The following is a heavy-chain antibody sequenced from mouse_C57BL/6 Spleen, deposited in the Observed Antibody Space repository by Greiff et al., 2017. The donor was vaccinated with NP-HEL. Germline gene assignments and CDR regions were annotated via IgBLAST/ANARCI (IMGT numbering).Heavy chain of an antibody. Sequence: QVQLQQSGAELVRPGASVTLSCKASGYTFTDYEMHWVKQTPVHGLEWIGAIDPETGGTAYNQKFKGKAILTADKSSSTAYMELRSLTSEDSAVYYCTRYPTMATTGFAYWGQGTLVTVSA. CDR1: GYTFTDYE. J-gene: IGHJ3*01. V-gene: IGHV1-15*01. CDR3: TRYPTMATTGFAY. D-gene: IGHD2-9*01. CDR2: IDPETGGT.